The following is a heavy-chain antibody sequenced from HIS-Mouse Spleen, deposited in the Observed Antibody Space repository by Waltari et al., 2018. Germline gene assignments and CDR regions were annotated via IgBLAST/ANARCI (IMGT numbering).Heavy chain of an antibody. Sequence: QVQLQESGPGLVKPSETLSLTCTVSGGSTSSYYWSWIRQPPGKGLEWIGYIYYSGSTNYNPSLKSRVTISVDTSKNQFSLKLSSVTAADTAVYYCARAGPSEYSSSSWGAFDIWGQGTMVTVSS. CDR3: ARAGPSEYSSSSWGAFDI. J-gene: IGHJ3*02. D-gene: IGHD6-6*01. CDR2: IYYSGST. V-gene: IGHV4-59*08. CDR1: GGSTSSYY.